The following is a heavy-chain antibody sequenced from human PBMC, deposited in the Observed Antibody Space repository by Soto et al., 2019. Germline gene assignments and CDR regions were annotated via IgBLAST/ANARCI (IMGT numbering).Heavy chain of an antibody. D-gene: IGHD6-13*01. CDR2: INAGNGNT. J-gene: IGHJ2*01. CDR3: ARVRGSSSYWYFDL. V-gene: IGHV1-3*01. Sequence: QVPLVQSGAEVKKPGASVKVSCKASGYTFTSYAMHWVRQAPGQRLEWMGWINAGNGNTKYSQKFQGRVTITRDTSASTAYMELISLRSEDTAVYYCARVRGSSSYWYFDLWGRGTLVTVSS. CDR1: GYTFTSYA.